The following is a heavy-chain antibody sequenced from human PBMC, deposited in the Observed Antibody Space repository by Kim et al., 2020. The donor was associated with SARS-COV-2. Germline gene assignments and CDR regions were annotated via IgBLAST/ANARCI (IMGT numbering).Heavy chain of an antibody. J-gene: IGHJ5*02. CDR1: GGSISSYY. Sequence: ETLSLTCTVSGGSISSYYWSWIRQPAGKGLEWIGRIYTSGSTNYNPSLKSRVTMSVDTSKNQFSLKLSSVTAADTAVYYCARNVVPAAPRGNWFDPWGQGTLVTVSS. D-gene: IGHD2-2*01. CDR3: ARNVVPAAPRGNWFDP. CDR2: IYTSGST. V-gene: IGHV4-4*07.